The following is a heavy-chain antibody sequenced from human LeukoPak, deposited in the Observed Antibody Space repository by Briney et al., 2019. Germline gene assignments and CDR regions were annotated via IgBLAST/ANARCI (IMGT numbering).Heavy chain of an antibody. Sequence: SVKVSCKASGGTFSSYAISWVRQAPGQGLEWMGGIIPIFGTANYAQKFQGRVTITADKSTSTAYMELSSLRSEDTAVYYCAGFGGSYYRYYYYYMDVWGKGTTVTVSS. CDR2: IIPIFGTA. J-gene: IGHJ6*03. D-gene: IGHD1-26*01. V-gene: IGHV1-69*06. CDR3: AGFGGSYYRYYYYYMDV. CDR1: GGTFSSYA.